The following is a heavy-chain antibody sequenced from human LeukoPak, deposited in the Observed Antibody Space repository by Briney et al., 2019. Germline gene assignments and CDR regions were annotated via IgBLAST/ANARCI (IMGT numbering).Heavy chain of an antibody. CDR3: AKDGNTQLALFDY. Sequence: RGGSLRLSCAASGFTFSSYAMSWVRQAPGKGLEWVSAISGSGGSTYYADPVKGRFTISRDNSKNTLYLQMNSLRAEDTAVYYCAKDGNTQLALFDYWGQGTLVTVSS. CDR1: GFTFSSYA. V-gene: IGHV3-23*01. J-gene: IGHJ4*02. D-gene: IGHD2-2*01. CDR2: ISGSGGST.